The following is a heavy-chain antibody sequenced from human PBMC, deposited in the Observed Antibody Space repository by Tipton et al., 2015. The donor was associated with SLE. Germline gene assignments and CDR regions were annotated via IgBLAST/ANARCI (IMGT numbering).Heavy chain of an antibody. V-gene: IGHV4-38-2*01. Sequence: TLSLTCVVSDYSISSTYYWGWIRQPPGKGLEWIGNIYHTGTTYYIPSLKSRVTISIDTSKNNFSRKMTAVTAADTAVYYCARLSTDYADRSGYGYFDHWGQGTLVTVSS. J-gene: IGHJ4*02. CDR2: IYHTGTT. D-gene: IGHD3-22*01. CDR1: DYSISSTYY. CDR3: ARLSTDYADRSGYGYFDH.